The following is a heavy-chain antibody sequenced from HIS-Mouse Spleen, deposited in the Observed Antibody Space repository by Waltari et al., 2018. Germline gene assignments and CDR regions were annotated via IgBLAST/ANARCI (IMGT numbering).Heavy chain of an antibody. CDR3: ASQGGVSGSYPEGHAFDY. Sequence: QVQLVQSGAEVKKPGASVKVSCKASGYTFTGYYMHWVRQAPGQGLEWMGWINPKSGGTNYAQKFQGRVTMTRDTSISTAYMELSRLRSDDTAVYYCASQGGVSGSYPEGHAFDYWGQGTLVTVSS. CDR1: GYTFTGYY. CDR2: INPKSGGT. V-gene: IGHV1-2*02. J-gene: IGHJ4*02. D-gene: IGHD1-26*01.